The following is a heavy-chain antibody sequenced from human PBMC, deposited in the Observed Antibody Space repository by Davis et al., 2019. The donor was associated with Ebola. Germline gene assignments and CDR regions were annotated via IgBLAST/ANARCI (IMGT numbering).Heavy chain of an antibody. J-gene: IGHJ4*02. CDR2: IYYSGST. CDR3: ARGSGWYVLGY. Sequence: MPSETLSLTCTVSGGSISSYYWSWIRQPPGKGLEWIGYIYYSGSTNYNPSLKSRVTISVDTSKNQFSLKLSSVTAADTAVYYCARGSGWYVLGYWGQGTLVTVSS. D-gene: IGHD6-19*01. CDR1: GGSISSYY. V-gene: IGHV4-59*01.